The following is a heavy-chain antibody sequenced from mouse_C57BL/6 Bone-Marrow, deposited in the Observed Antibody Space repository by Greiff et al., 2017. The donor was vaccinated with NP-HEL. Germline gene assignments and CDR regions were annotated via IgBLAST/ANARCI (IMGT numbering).Heavy chain of an antibody. CDR1: GFTFSDYG. D-gene: IGHD1-1*01. J-gene: IGHJ2*01. Sequence: EVQLVESGGGLVKPGGSLKLSCAASGFTFSDYGMHWVRQAPEKGLEWVAYISSGSSTIYYADTVKGRFTISRDNAKNTLFLQMTSLRSEDAAMYYCARNYYGSSYEVDYWGQGTTLTVSS. V-gene: IGHV5-17*01. CDR2: ISSGSSTI. CDR3: ARNYYGSSYEVDY.